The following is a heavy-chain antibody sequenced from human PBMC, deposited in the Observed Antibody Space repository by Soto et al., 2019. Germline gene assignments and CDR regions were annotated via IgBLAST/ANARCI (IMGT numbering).Heavy chain of an antibody. D-gene: IGHD3-10*01. V-gene: IGHV4-34*01. J-gene: IGHJ4*02. CDR1: GASFSGNY. Sequence: PSETLSLTCAVNGASFSGNYWSWILQTPGKGLEWIGQINYSGSVTYNPSLESRSTISGDTSKNHFSLKVTSVTAADTAVYYCASSYGSGSGVFDYWGQGIPVTVSS. CDR3: ASSYGSGSGVFDY. CDR2: INYSGSV.